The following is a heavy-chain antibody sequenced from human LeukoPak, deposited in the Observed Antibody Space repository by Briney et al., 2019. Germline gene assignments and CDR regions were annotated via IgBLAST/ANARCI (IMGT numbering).Heavy chain of an antibody. CDR1: GGSISSYY. V-gene: IGHV4-59*01. CDR3: ARERDDILTGTDSGYYYYMDV. Sequence: PSETLSLTCTVSGGSISSYYWSWIRQPPGKGLEWIGCIYYSGSTNYNPSLKSRVTISVDTSKNQFSLKLSSVTAADTAVYYCARERDDILTGTDSGYYYYMDVWGKGTTVTISS. D-gene: IGHD3-9*01. CDR2: IYYSGST. J-gene: IGHJ6*03.